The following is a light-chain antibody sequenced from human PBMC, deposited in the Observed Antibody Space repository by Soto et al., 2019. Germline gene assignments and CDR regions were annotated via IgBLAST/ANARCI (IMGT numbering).Light chain of an antibody. J-gene: IGKJ1*01. CDR3: QLYTIYSRT. V-gene: IGKV1-5*03. CDR1: QSIGNW. Sequence: DLQMTQSPSTLSASVGDRVTITCRASQSIGNWLAWYQQKPGKAPKLLIYKASSLQSGVPSRFSGSGSGTEFTLTINSLQPDYFARYYSQLYTIYSRTFLPGSKV. CDR2: KAS.